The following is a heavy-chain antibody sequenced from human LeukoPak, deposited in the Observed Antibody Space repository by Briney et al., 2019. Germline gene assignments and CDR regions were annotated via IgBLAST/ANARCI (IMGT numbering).Heavy chain of an antibody. J-gene: IGHJ4*02. CDR2: ISYDGSNK. D-gene: IGHD3-16*01. CDR3: ARDPPGDYVLAY. CDR1: GFTFSSYA. V-gene: IGHV3-30-3*01. Sequence: GRSLRLSCAASGFTFSSYAMHWVRQAPGKGLEWVAVISYDGSNKYYADSVKGRFTISRDNSKNTLYLQMNSLRAEDTAVYYCARDPPGDYVLAYWGQGTLVTVSS.